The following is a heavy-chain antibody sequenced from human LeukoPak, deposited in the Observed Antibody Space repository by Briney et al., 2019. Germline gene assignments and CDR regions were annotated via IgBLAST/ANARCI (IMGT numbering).Heavy chain of an antibody. V-gene: IGHV1-69*05. CDR3: ASGYYDSSGSPYFQH. J-gene: IGHJ1*01. CDR2: IIPIFGTA. CDR1: GGTFSSYA. D-gene: IGHD3-22*01. Sequence: SVKVSCKASGGTFSSYAISWVQQAPGQGLEWMGGIIPIFGTANYAQKFQGRVTITTDESTSTAYMELSSLRSEDTAVYYCASGYYDSSGSPYFQHWGQGTVVTVSS.